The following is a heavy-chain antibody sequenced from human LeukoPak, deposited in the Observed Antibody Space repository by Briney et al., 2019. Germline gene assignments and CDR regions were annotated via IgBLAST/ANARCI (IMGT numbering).Heavy chain of an antibody. CDR3: ARDRLRPGGGIDY. J-gene: IGHJ4*02. D-gene: IGHD4-17*01. V-gene: IGHV4-34*01. CDR1: GGSFSGYY. CDR2: INHSGST. Sequence: SETLSLTCAVYGGSFSGYYWSWIRQPPGKGLEWIGEINHSGSTNYNPSLKSRVTISVDTSKNQFSLKLSSVTAADTAVYYCARDRLRPGGGIDYWGQGTLVTVSS.